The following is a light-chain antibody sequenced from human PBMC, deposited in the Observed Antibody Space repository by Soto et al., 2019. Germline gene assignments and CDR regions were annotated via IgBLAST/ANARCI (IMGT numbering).Light chain of an antibody. V-gene: IGKV1-27*01. J-gene: IGKJ3*01. CDR3: QKYDNSHFT. CDR2: DAS. Sequence: DIQMTQSPSSLSASVGDRVTITCRASQDISSYLAWYQQKLGGVPELLIYDASTLPSGVPSRFSGRGSGTDFTLTISSLQPEDVATYYCQKYDNSHFTFGPGTKVGI. CDR1: QDISSY.